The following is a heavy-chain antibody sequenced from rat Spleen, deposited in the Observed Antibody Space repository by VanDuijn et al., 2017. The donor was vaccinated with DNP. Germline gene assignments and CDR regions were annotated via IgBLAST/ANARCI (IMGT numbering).Heavy chain of an antibody. CDR1: GYTFTSYY. CDR3: ARHSSYRPFVD. V-gene: IGHV1-43*01. CDR2: IKAGNGDT. Sequence: QVQLQQSGAELAKPGSSVEISCKASGYTFTSYYISWIKQTTGQGLEYVGYIKAGNGDTNYSERFKGKATLTVDKSSSTAFMHLSSLTPDDSAVYYCARHSSYRPFVDWGQGTLVTVSS. D-gene: IGHD1-2*01. J-gene: IGHJ3*01.